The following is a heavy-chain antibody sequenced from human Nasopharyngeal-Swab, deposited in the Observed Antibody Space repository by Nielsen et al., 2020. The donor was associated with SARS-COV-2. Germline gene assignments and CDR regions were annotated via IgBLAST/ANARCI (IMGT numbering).Heavy chain of an antibody. CDR3: ATVPGDY. CDR1: GNTFRELS. J-gene: IGHJ4*02. Sequence: ASVKVSCKVSGNTFRELSVHWVRQVPGGGLEWMGGFDPENGDTIYAQRFQGRVSMAEDTSPDTVYVELHSLRSEDTAIYYCATVPGDYWGQGTLVTVSS. D-gene: IGHD3-10*01. V-gene: IGHV1-24*01. CDR2: FDPENGDT.